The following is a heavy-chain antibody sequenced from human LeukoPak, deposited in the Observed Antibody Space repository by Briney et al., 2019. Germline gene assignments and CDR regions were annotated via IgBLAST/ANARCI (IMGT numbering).Heavy chain of an antibody. V-gene: IGHV4-59*08. CDR1: CGSISSHY. Sequence: SETLSLTCTVSCGSISSHYWSWIRQPPGKGLEWIGYIYYSGSTNYNPSLKSRVTISVDTSKNQFSLKLSSVTAADTAVYYCARLRLRGNWFDPWGQGTLITVSS. CDR3: ARLRLRGNWFDP. J-gene: IGHJ5*02. CDR2: IYYSGST. D-gene: IGHD4-17*01.